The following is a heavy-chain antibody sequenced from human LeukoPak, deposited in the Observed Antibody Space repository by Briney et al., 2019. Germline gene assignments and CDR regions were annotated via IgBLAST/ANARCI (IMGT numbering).Heavy chain of an antibody. CDR1: GGSISSSSYY. V-gene: IGHV4-39*07. CDR2: IYYSGST. CDR3: ARVTCSSTSCYLSGYYFDY. J-gene: IGHJ4*02. D-gene: IGHD2-2*01. Sequence: PSENLSLTCTVSGGSISSSSYYWGWIRQPPGKGLEWIGSIYYSGSTYYNPSLKSRGTISVDTSKNQFSLKLSSVTAADTAVYYCARVTCSSTSCYLSGYYFDYWGQGTLVTVSS.